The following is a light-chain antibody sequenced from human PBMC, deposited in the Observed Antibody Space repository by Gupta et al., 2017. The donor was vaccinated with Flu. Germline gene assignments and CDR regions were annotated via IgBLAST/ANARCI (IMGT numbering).Light chain of an antibody. CDR3: SSYTSSSTLGGV. V-gene: IGLV2-14*04. CDR2: DVS. CDR1: SDVGGYNY. Sequence: SDVGGYNYVSWYQQHPGKAPKLMIYDVSNRPSGVSNRFSGSKSGNTAYLTISGLQAEDEADYYCSSYTSSSTLGGVFGTGTKVTVL. J-gene: IGLJ1*01.